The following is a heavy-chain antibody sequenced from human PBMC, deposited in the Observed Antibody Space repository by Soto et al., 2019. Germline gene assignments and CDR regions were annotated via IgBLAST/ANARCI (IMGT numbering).Heavy chain of an antibody. CDR2: IFISGTT. CDR3: ARLGPYASGTYSFTHNRFDP. D-gene: IGHD3-10*01. V-gene: IGHV3-53*03. J-gene: IGHJ5*02. CDR1: GYPHSSRQ. Sequence: GFLTLSCAAPGYPHSSRQLTWVRPPPGKKLDWVSLIFISGTTQNAISAKGRFTISTDYSRNTVFLQMNSLRAEDTAVYYCARLGPYASGTYSFTHNRFDPWGQGTLVTVSS.